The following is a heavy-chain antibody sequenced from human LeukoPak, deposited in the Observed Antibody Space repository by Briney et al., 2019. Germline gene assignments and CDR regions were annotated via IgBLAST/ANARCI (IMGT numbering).Heavy chain of an antibody. J-gene: IGHJ4*02. Sequence: GGSLRLSCAASGFSVSNYYMSWVRQAPGKGLEWVSVIYSGGNTYYTDSVKGRFTISRDNPKNTVFLQMGSLRGEDRAVYYCARCYYDGSGFYYYFDYWGQGTLVTVSS. CDR1: GFSVSNYY. D-gene: IGHD3-22*01. V-gene: IGHV3-53*01. CDR2: IYSGGNT. CDR3: ARCYYDGSGFYYYFDY.